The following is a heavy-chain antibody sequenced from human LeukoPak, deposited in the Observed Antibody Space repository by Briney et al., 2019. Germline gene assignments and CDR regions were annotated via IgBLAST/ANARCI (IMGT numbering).Heavy chain of an antibody. CDR1: GFMFSNHW. Sequence: GGSLRLSCAASGFMFSNHWMTWVRQAPGKGLEWVSYITSSSSTIQYADSAKGRFTVSRDNAKNSLYLQMNSLRAEDTAVYYCARGTAYYVNDYWGQGALVTVYS. D-gene: IGHD1-26*01. J-gene: IGHJ4*02. CDR2: ITSSSSTI. CDR3: ARGTAYYVNDY. V-gene: IGHV3-48*01.